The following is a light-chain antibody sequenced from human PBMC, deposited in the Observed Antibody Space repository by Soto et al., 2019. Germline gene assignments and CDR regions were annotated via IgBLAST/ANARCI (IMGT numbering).Light chain of an antibody. CDR2: GAS. V-gene: IGKV3-20*01. Sequence: EIVLTQSPGTLSSSPGERATLSCRASQSVSSIYLAWYQQKLGQPPRLLIYGASSRATGVPDRFSGSGSGTDFTLTISRLEPEDFAVYYCQQYGSSPPLTFGGGTKVEIK. CDR1: QSVSSIY. CDR3: QQYGSSPPLT. J-gene: IGKJ4*01.